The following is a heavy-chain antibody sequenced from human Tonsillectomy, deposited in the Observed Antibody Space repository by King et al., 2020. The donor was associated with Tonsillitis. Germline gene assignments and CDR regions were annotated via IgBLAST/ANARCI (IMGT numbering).Heavy chain of an antibody. CDR3: PRVIAVSGSESFDI. D-gene: IGHD6-19*01. CDR1: GGTFSSYG. Sequence: QLVQSGAEVKKPGSSVKVFCKASGGTFSSYGISWVRQAPGQGLEWMGRIIPILSMTNYAQKFQGRVTITADKSMSTAYMELSRLRSEDTAVYYCPRVIAVSGSESFDIWGQGTMVTVSS. V-gene: IGHV1-69*04. CDR2: IIPILSMT. J-gene: IGHJ3*02.